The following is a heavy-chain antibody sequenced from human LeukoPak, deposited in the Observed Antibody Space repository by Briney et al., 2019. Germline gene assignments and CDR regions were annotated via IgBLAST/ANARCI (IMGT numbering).Heavy chain of an antibody. CDR1: GFTFSSYG. CDR3: AKDLGLGVIARSDYFDY. Sequence: TGGSLRLSCAASGFTFSSYGMHWVRQAPGKGLEWVAIIRYDGSNKYYADSVKGRFTISRDNSKNTLYLQMNSLRAEDTAVYYCAKDLGLGVIARSDYFDYWGQGTLVTVSS. D-gene: IGHD2-21*01. J-gene: IGHJ4*02. V-gene: IGHV3-30*02. CDR2: IRYDGSNK.